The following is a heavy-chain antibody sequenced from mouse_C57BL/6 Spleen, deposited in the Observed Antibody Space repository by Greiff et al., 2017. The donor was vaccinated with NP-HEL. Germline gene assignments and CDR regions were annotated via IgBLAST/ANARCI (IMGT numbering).Heavy chain of an antibody. CDR1: GFTFSDYY. CDR2: ISNGGGST. D-gene: IGHD2-5*01. Sequence: EVMLVESGGGLVQPGGSLKLSCAASGFTFSDYYMYWVRQTPEKRLEWVAYISNGGGSTYYPDTVKGRFTISSDNAKNTLYLQMSRLKSEDTAMYYCARKAYYSNYFDYWGQGTTLTVSS. CDR3: ARKAYYSNYFDY. V-gene: IGHV5-12*01. J-gene: IGHJ2*01.